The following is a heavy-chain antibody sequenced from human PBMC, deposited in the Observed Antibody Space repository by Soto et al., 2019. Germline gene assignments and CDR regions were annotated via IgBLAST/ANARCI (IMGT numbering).Heavy chain of an antibody. CDR2: IDWDDEK. CDR3: ARISPPPRSGYFFDY. Sequence: SGPTLVNPTQTLTLTRTVSEFSLSSSGIRVNWIRQSPGKALEWLARIDWDDEKFYRPSLKNRLSISKDTSKNQVFFVMINMGPDDTGTYYCARISPPPRSGYFFDYWGQGILVTVS. CDR1: EFSLSSSGIR. J-gene: IGHJ4*02. D-gene: IGHD3-3*01. V-gene: IGHV2-70*04.